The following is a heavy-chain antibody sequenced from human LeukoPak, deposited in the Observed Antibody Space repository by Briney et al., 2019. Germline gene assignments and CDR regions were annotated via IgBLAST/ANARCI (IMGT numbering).Heavy chain of an antibody. D-gene: IGHD3-22*01. J-gene: IGHJ5*02. V-gene: IGHV3-48*01. Sequence: EPGGSLRLSCAASGFTFSSYGMNWVRQAPGKGLEWVSYISSSSSTIYYADSVKGRFTISRDNAKNSLYLQMNSLRAEDTAVYYCARDPSTDYYDSTGRWFDPWGQGTLVTVSS. CDR2: ISSSSSTI. CDR1: GFTFSSYG. CDR3: ARDPSTDYYDSTGRWFDP.